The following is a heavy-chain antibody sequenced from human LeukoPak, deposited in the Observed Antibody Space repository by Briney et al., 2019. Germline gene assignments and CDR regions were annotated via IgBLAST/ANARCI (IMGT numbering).Heavy chain of an antibody. V-gene: IGHV4-39*01. D-gene: IGHD1-26*01. J-gene: IGHJ4*02. Sequence: SETLSLTCTVSGGSISSSSYYWGWIRQPPGKGLGWIGNIYYSGSTYYNPSLKSRVTISVDTSKNQFSLKLSSVTAADTAVYYCARLGGESGSYYDYFDYWGQGTLVTVSS. CDR1: GGSISSSSYY. CDR2: IYYSGST. CDR3: ARLGGESGSYYDYFDY.